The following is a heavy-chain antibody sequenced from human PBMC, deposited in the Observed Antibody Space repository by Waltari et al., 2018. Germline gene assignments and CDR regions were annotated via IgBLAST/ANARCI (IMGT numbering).Heavy chain of an antibody. CDR2: IYSSGST. CDR3: ARASYGSGSSWFDP. CDR1: GGSISTHF. Sequence: QVQLQESGPGLVKPSETLSLICSVSGGSISTHFWGWLRQPPGKTLEWIGNIYSSGSTNYSPSLTSRVTRSLDMSKNQFALKLRSVSAADTAVYYCARASYGSGSSWFDPWGQGNLVTVSS. J-gene: IGHJ5*02. V-gene: IGHV4-59*11. D-gene: IGHD3-10*01.